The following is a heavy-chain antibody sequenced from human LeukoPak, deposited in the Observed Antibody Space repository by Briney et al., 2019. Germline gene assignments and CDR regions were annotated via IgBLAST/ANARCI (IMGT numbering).Heavy chain of an antibody. CDR3: ARGDYDILTGYSRGNWFDS. V-gene: IGHV4-4*09. CDR1: GGSISSYY. CDR2: IYTSGST. D-gene: IGHD3-9*01. J-gene: IGHJ5*01. Sequence: SETLSLTCTVSGGSISSYYWSWIRQPPGKGLEWIGYIYTSGSTNYNPSLKSRVTISVDTSKNQFSLKLSSVTAADTAVYYCARGDYDILTGYSRGNWFDSWGQGTLVTVSS.